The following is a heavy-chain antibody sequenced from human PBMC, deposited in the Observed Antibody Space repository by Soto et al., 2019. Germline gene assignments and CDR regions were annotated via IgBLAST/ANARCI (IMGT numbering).Heavy chain of an antibody. CDR2: IYTSGST. V-gene: IGHV4-4*07. Sequence: SETLSLTCTVSGGSISSYYWSWIRQPAGKGLEWIGRIYTSGSTNYNPSLKSRVTMSVDTSKNQFSLKLSSVTAADTAVYYCASDGDLYCSGGSCYSGFDYWGQGTLVTVSS. J-gene: IGHJ4*02. CDR1: GGSISSYY. D-gene: IGHD2-15*01. CDR3: ASDGDLYCSGGSCYSGFDY.